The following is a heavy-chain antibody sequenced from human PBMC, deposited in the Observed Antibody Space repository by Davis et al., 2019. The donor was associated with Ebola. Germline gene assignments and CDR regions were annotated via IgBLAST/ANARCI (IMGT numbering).Heavy chain of an antibody. CDR1: GYTFTSYY. CDR3: AREEIVVVVAATNPHYYYYYGMDV. J-gene: IGHJ6*04. D-gene: IGHD2-15*01. Sequence: ASVKVSCKASGYTFTSYYMHWVRQAPGQGLEWMGIINPSGGSTSYAQKFQGRVTMTRDTSTSTVYMELSSLRSEDTAVYDCAREEIVVVVAATNPHYYYYYGMDVWGKGTTVTVSS. CDR2: INPSGGST. V-gene: IGHV1-46*01.